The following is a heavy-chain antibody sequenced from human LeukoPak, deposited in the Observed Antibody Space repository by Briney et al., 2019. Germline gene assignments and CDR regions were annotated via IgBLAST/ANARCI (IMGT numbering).Heavy chain of an antibody. D-gene: IGHD2-2*01. CDR3: ARERCIGTSCSRGLDV. CDR1: GFTFTSYG. Sequence: PGRSLRLSCAASGFTFTSYGMHWVRQAPGKGLEWVAVIWYDGIDTFYADSVKGRFTISRDNSKNTLYLQMNSLRAEDTAIFFCARERCIGTSCSRGLDVWGQGTTVTVSS. CDR2: IWYDGIDT. V-gene: IGHV3-33*01. J-gene: IGHJ6*02.